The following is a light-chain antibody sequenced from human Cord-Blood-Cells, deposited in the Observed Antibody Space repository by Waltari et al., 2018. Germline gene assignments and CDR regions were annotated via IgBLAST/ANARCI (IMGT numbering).Light chain of an antibody. CDR2: EVS. Sequence: QSALPQPASVSGSPGESLTISCTGTSSDVGSYNIVSWYQQHPGKAPKLMIYEVSKRPSGVSNRFSGSKSGNTASLTISGLQAEDEADYYCCSYAGSSTFYVFGTGTKVTVL. V-gene: IGLV2-23*02. CDR1: SSDVGSYNI. CDR3: CSYAGSSTFYV. J-gene: IGLJ1*01.